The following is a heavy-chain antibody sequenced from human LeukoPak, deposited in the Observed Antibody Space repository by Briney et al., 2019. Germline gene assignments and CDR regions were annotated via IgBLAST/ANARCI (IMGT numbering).Heavy chain of an antibody. CDR1: GGSFSGYY. Sequence: PSETLSLTCAVYGGSFSGYYWSWIRQPPGKGLEWIGEINHSGSTNYNPSLKSRVTISVDTSKNQFSLKLSSVTAADTAVYYCARVTQKLERIAVARTSEWRANWYFDLWGRGTLVTVSS. J-gene: IGHJ2*01. V-gene: IGHV4-34*01. CDR3: ARVTQKLERIAVARTSEWRANWYFDL. CDR2: INHSGST. D-gene: IGHD6-19*01.